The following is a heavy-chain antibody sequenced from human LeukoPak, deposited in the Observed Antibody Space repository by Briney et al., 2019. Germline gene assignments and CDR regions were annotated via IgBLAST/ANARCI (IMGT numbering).Heavy chain of an antibody. Sequence: ASVKVSSNASGYTFTSYDINWGRQPPRQGLEWMGWMNPNSGNTGYAQKFQGRVTMTRNTSINTAYMELSSLRSEDTAVYYCARRTETGDYYYYYYMDVWGKGTTVTVSS. CDR3: ARRTETGDYYYYYYMDV. CDR1: GYTFTSYD. CDR2: MNPNSGNT. J-gene: IGHJ6*03. V-gene: IGHV1-8*01. D-gene: IGHD7-27*01.